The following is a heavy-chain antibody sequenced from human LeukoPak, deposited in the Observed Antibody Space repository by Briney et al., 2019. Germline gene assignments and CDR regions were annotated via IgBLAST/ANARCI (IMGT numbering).Heavy chain of an antibody. CDR1: GYTFTSYG. D-gene: IGHD5-18*01. J-gene: IGHJ4*02. CDR3: ARDVGVQLWPYYFDY. Sequence: ASVKVSCKASGYTFTSYGISWVRQAPGQGLEWMGWISAYNGNTNYAQKLQGRVTMTTDTSTSTAYMELRSLRSDDTAVYYCARDVGVQLWPYYFDYWGQGTLVTVSS. V-gene: IGHV1-18*01. CDR2: ISAYNGNT.